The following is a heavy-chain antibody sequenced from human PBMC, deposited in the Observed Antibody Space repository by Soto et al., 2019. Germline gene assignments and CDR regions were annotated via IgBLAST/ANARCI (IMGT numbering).Heavy chain of an antibody. Sequence: GESLKISCNGSGYSFTSYWICWVRQMPWKGLEWMGIIYPGDSDTRYSPSFQGQVTISADKSISTAYLQWSSLKASDTAMYYCARRYSSSWSTDAFDIWGQGTMVTVSS. CDR3: ARRYSSSWSTDAFDI. D-gene: IGHD6-13*01. J-gene: IGHJ3*02. CDR1: GYSFTSYW. CDR2: IYPGDSDT. V-gene: IGHV5-51*01.